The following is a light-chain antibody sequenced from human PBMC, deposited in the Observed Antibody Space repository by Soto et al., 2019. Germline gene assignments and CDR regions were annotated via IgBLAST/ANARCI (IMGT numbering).Light chain of an antibody. J-gene: IGKJ4*02. Sequence: EVVMTQSPATLSVSPGERATLSCRATQSGNANLAWYHQKPGQAPRLLIHGASNRSTGIPARFSGSGFGTEFILTRSRLQSEDVAVYYGHRYNTWVWMFGGGTKV. CDR1: QSGNAN. CDR2: GAS. V-gene: IGKV3-15*01. CDR3: HRYNTWVWM.